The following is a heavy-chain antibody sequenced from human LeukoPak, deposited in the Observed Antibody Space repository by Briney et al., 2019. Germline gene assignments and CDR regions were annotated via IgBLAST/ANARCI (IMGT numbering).Heavy chain of an antibody. J-gene: IGHJ4*02. D-gene: IGHD3-22*01. CDR2: IYYSGST. V-gene: IGHV4-39*07. Sequence: LETLSLTCTVSGGSISSSSYYWGWIRQPPGKGLEWIGSIYYSGSTYYNPSLKSRVTISVDTSKNQFSLKLSSVTAADTAVYYCARLGDTSGYYLDYWGQGTLVTVSS. CDR3: ARLGDTSGYYLDY. CDR1: GGSISSSSYY.